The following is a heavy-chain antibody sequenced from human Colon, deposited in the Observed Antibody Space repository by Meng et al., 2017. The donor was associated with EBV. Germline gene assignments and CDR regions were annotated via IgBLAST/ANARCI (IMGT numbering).Heavy chain of an antibody. CDR2: IYYSGNT. D-gene: IGHD1-14*01. J-gene: IGHJ5*02. CDR3: ARAEYYNWFDP. Sequence: QVQVQESGPGLVKPSQTLSVTCTVSGGSMSSCDYFWNWIRQPPGKGLEWIGYIYYSGNTYYNPSLKSRVTISIDTSKNQFSLKLSSVTAADTAVYYCARAEYYNWFDPWGQGTLVTVAS. CDR1: GGSMSSCDYF. V-gene: IGHV4-30-4*01.